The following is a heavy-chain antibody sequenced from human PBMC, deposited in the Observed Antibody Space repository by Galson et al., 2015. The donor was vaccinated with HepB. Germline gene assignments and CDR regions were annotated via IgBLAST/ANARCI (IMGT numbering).Heavy chain of an antibody. D-gene: IGHD6-19*01. CDR1: GFTFSGSA. CDR2: IRSKANSYAT. V-gene: IGHV3-73*01. CDR3: TRIDSTRVAGTDY. Sequence: SLRLSCAASGFTFSGSAMHWVRQASGKGLEWVGRIRSKANSYATAYAASVKGRFTISRDDSKNTAYLQMNGLKTEDTAVYYCTRIDSTRVAGTDYWGQGTLVTVSS. J-gene: IGHJ4*02.